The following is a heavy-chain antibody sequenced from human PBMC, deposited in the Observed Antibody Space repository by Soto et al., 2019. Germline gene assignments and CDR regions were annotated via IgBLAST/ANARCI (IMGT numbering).Heavy chain of an antibody. Sequence: PGGSLRLSCAASGFTFADYAMHWVRQAPGKGIEWVSGISWNSGSIGYADSVKGRFTISRDNAKNSLYLQMNSLRAEDTALYYCARIGYCSGGSCYSGAFDIWGQGTMVTVSS. CDR2: ISWNSGSI. D-gene: IGHD2-15*01. CDR1: GFTFADYA. CDR3: ARIGYCSGGSCYSGAFDI. J-gene: IGHJ3*02. V-gene: IGHV3-9*01.